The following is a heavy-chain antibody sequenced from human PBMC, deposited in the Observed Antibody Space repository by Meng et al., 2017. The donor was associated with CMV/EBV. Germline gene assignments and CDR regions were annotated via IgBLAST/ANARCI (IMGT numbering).Heavy chain of an antibody. CDR2: INPNSGGT. V-gene: IGHV1-2*02. CDR3: AREERGSRGEDGMDV. CDR1: GYTFTGYY. Sequence: ASVKVSCNASGYTFTGYYMHWVRQAPGQGLEWMGWINPNSGGTNYAQKFQGRVTMTRDTSISTAYMELSRLRSDDTAVYYCAREERGSRGEDGMDVWGQGTTVTVSS. D-gene: IGHD1-26*01. J-gene: IGHJ6*02.